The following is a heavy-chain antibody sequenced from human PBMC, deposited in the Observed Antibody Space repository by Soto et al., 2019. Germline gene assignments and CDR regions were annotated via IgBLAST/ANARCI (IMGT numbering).Heavy chain of an antibody. J-gene: IGHJ6*02. CDR2: VTANGGRS. CDR1: RFTFTTYA. Sequence: EVQLLQSGGGLVRPGRSLTLSCAASRFTFTTYAMTWVRQAPGKGLEWVSSVTANGGRSYYADSVKGRFTISRDSSKNTLYLQMNSLRAADTAVYYCAKDQPPEGPTLFFPPVSTPDGMDVWGQGTTVTVSS. V-gene: IGHV3-23*01. CDR3: AKDQPPEGPTLFFPPVSTPDGMDV. D-gene: IGHD2-15*01.